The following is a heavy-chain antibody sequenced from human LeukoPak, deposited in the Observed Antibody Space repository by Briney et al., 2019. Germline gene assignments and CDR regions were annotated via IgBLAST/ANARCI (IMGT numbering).Heavy chain of an antibody. V-gene: IGHV3-23*01. Sequence: GGSLRLSCAASGFTFSSYAMNWVRQAPGKGLEWVSIISASGGGTYYADSVKGHFTISRANSENRLYLQMNSLRAEDTAIYYCARAVAGTFVPFGMDVWGQGTTVTVSS. CDR3: ARAVAGTFVPFGMDV. CDR2: ISASGGGT. J-gene: IGHJ6*02. CDR1: GFTFSSYA. D-gene: IGHD6-19*01.